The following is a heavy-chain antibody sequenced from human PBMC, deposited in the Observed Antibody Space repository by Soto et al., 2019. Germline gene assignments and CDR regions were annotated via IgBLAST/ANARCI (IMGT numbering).Heavy chain of an antibody. CDR3: AREEGATVANNWFDS. CDR2: IRPEGNEK. CDR1: GFTFRSYW. Sequence: EVQVVESGGGLVQPGESVRVSCVGSGFTFRSYWMSWVRQAPGKGLEWVANIRPEGNEKYYVDSVKGRFIISRDNAKNSVFLQMNSLRVEDTAVYFCAREEGATVANNWFDSWGQGTLVTVSS. J-gene: IGHJ5*01. V-gene: IGHV3-7*03. D-gene: IGHD4-17*01.